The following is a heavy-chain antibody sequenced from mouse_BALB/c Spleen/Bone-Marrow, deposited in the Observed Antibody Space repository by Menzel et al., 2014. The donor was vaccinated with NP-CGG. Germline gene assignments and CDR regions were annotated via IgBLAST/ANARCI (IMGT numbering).Heavy chain of an antibody. CDR2: ISNGGIYT. Sequence: EVKVEESGGDLVKPGGSLKLSCAASGFTFSTYGMSWVRQTPDKRLEWVAAISNGGIYTYYPDTVKGRFTISRDSAKNTLYLQMSSLKSEDTAMYYCVRPYDYGTWFAYWGQGTLVTVSA. CDR3: VRPYDYGTWFAY. CDR1: GFTFSTYG. D-gene: IGHD2-4*01. J-gene: IGHJ3*01. V-gene: IGHV5-6*02.